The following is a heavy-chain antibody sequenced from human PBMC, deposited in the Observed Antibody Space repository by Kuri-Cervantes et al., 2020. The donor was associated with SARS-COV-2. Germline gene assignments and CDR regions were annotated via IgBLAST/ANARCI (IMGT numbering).Heavy chain of an antibody. Sequence: SVKVSCKASGYTFTGYYMHWVRQAPGQGLEWMGGIIPIFGTANYAQKFQGRVTITTDESTSTAYMELSSLRSEDTAVYYCASGGPILLNWFDPWGQGTLVTVSS. CDR1: GYTFTGYY. D-gene: IGHD2-15*01. J-gene: IGHJ5*02. CDR3: ASGGPILLNWFDP. V-gene: IGHV1-69*05. CDR2: IIPIFGTA.